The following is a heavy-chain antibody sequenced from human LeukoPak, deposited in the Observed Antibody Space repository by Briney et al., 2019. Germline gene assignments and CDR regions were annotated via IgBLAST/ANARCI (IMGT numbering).Heavy chain of an antibody. CDR1: GFTFSSYG. J-gene: IGHJ4*02. V-gene: IGHV3-49*04. CDR2: IRSRTSGGTT. CDR3: TRALRVTMIRGVMD. D-gene: IGHD3-10*01. Sequence: PGRSLRLSCAASGFTFSSYGMHWVRQAPGKGLEWVGFIRSRTSGGTTEYAASVKGRFTISRDDSKRIAYLQMSSMKTEDTAVYYCTRALRVTMIRGVMDWGQGTLVTVSS.